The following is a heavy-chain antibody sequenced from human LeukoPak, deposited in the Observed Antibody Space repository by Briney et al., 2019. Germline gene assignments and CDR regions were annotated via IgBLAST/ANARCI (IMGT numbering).Heavy chain of an antibody. Sequence: GGSLRLSCAASGFIFSNFGMHWVRQAPGKGLEWVTFIYHDENVKYCADSVKGRFTISRDNSKNTLYLQMNSLRAEDTAVYYCAKGSTGIAAFDYWGQGTLVTVSS. CDR2: IYHDENVK. V-gene: IGHV3-30*02. CDR1: GFIFSNFG. CDR3: AKGSTGIAAFDY. J-gene: IGHJ4*02. D-gene: IGHD6-13*01.